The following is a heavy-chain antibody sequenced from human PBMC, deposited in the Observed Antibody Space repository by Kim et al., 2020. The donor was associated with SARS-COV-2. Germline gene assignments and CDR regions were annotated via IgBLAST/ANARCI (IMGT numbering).Heavy chain of an antibody. CDR1: GYRFTDLS. CDR3: VSGEPTDY. CDR2: FEPEDGEA. V-gene: IGHV1-24*01. J-gene: IGHJ4*02. D-gene: IGHD7-27*01. Sequence: ASVKVSCKVSGYRFTDLSMHWVRQSPEKGLEWLGGFEPEDGEAIYALEFQGRVAFTADTRGDTAYMELSSLRSDDTAIYYCVSGEPTDYWGQGTPVTVSS.